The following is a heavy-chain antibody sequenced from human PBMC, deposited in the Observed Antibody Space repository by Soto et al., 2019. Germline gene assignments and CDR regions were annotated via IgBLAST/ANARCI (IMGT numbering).Heavy chain of an antibody. D-gene: IGHD6-19*01. V-gene: IGHV1-18*04. CDR3: GRCPKRYSSGWYEIFYYFDY. CDR2: ISAYNGNT. CDR1: GYTFTSYY. J-gene: IGHJ4*02. Sequence: EASVKVSCKASGYTFTSYYMHWVRQAPGQGLEWMGWISAYNGNTNYAQKLQGRVTMTTDTSTSTAYMELRSLRSDDTAVYYCGRCPKRYSSGWYEIFYYFDYWGQGTLVTVSS.